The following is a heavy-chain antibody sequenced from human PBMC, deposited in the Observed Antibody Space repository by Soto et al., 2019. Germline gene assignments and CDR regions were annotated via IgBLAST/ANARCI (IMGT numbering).Heavy chain of an antibody. CDR3: ARGHYYGSGSYWGAYYYYGMDV. Sequence: TSETLSLTCTVSGGSISSYYWSWIRQPPGKGLEWIGYIYYSGSTNYNPSLKSRVTISVDTSKNQFSLKLSSVTAADTAVYYCARGHYYGSGSYWGAYYYYGMDVWGQGTTVTVSS. CDR2: IYYSGST. J-gene: IGHJ6*02. D-gene: IGHD3-10*01. V-gene: IGHV4-59*01. CDR1: GGSISSYY.